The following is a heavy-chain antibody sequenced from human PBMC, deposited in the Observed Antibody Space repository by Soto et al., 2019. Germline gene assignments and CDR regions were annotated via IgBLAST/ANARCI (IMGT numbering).Heavy chain of an antibody. CDR1: GGPISSSSYY. J-gene: IGHJ6*02. D-gene: IGHD3-10*01. V-gene: IGHV4-39*01. CDR2: IYYSGST. Sequence: PSETLALTCTVSGGPISSSSYYGGCIRQPPWQGLEWIGSIYYSGSTYYNPSLKSRGTISVDTSKNQFSLKLSSVNAADTAVYYCARRGITMVRGVITGMDVSRQGTTVTVSS. CDR3: ARRGITMVRGVITGMDV.